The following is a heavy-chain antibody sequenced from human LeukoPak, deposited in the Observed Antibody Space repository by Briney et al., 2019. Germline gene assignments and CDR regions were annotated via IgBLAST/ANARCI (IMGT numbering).Heavy chain of an antibody. CDR2: ISSSSSYI. V-gene: IGHV3-21*01. D-gene: IGHD3-22*01. J-gene: IGHJ4*02. CDR3: ARDLHYYDSSGRDY. Sequence: GGSLRLSCAASGFTFSSYSMNWVRQAPGKGLEWVSSISSSSSYIYYADSVKGRFTIPRDNAKNSLYLQMNSLRAEDTAVYYCARDLHYYDSSGRDYWGQGTLVTVSS. CDR1: GFTFSSYS.